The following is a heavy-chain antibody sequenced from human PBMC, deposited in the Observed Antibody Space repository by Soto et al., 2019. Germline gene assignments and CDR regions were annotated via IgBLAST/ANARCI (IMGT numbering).Heavy chain of an antibody. CDR1: GYTFTGYY. D-gene: IGHD3-9*01. Sequence: ASVKVSCKASGYTFTGYYMHWVRQAPGQGLEWMGWINPNSGGTNYAQKFQGRVTMTRDTSISTAYMELSRLRSDDTAVYYCARDNYDILTGFDPWGQGTLVTVSS. CDR2: INPNSGGT. CDR3: ARDNYDILTGFDP. J-gene: IGHJ5*02. V-gene: IGHV1-2*02.